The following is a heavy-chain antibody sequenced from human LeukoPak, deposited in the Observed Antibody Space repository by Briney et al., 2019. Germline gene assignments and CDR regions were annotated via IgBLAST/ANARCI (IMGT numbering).Heavy chain of an antibody. CDR1: GFTFRSYR. V-gene: IGHV3-21*01. Sequence: PGGSLKLSCEASGFTFRSYRMTWVRQAPGKGLEWVSSISSSSSYIYYADSVKGRFTISRDNAKNSLYLQMNSLRAEDTAVYYCASRRSGYYPGYWGQGTLVTVSS. J-gene: IGHJ4*02. CDR3: ASRRSGYYPGY. D-gene: IGHD3-22*01. CDR2: ISSSSSYI.